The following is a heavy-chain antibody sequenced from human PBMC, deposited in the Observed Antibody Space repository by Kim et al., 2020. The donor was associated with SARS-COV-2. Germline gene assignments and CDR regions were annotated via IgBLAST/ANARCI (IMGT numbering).Heavy chain of an antibody. D-gene: IGHD4-17*01. V-gene: IGHV7-4-1*02. Sequence: AQGFTGRFVFSLDTSVSTAYLQISSLKAEDTAVYYCARASTPVINNWFDPWGQGTLVTVSS. CDR3: ARASTPVINNWFDP. J-gene: IGHJ5*02.